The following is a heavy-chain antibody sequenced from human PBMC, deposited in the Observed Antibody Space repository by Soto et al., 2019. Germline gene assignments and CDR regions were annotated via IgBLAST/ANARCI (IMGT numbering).Heavy chain of an antibody. V-gene: IGHV3-21*01. Sequence: EVQLVESGGGLVKPGGSLRLSCAASGFTFSSYSMNWVRQAPGKGLEWVSSISSSSSYIYYADSVKGRFTISRDNAKNSLYLQMNSLRAEDTAVYYCAIQGVVVAASPFDYWGQGTLVTVSS. J-gene: IGHJ4*02. D-gene: IGHD2-15*01. CDR1: GFTFSSYS. CDR3: AIQGVVVAASPFDY. CDR2: ISSSSSYI.